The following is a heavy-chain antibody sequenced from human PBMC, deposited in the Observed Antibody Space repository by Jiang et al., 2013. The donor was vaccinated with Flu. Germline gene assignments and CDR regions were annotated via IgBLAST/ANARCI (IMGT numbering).Heavy chain of an antibody. CDR2: IIPILGIA. D-gene: IGHD2-15*01. Sequence: EVKKPGSSVKVSCKASGGTFSSYAISWVRQAPGQGLEWMGGIIPILGIANYAQKFQGRVTITADKSTSTAYMELSSLRSEDTAVYYCAREPRYCSGGSCYQGFDPWGQGTLVTVSS. V-gene: IGHV1-69*04. J-gene: IGHJ5*02. CDR3: AREPRYCSGGSCYQGFDP. CDR1: GGTFSSYA.